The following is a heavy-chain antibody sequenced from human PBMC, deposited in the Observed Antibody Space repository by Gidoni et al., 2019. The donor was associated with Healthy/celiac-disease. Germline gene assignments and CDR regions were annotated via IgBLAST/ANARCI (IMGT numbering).Heavy chain of an antibody. J-gene: IGHJ5*02. Sequence: QVQLQESGPGLVKPSQTLSLTCTVSGGSISSGSYYWSWIRQPAGKGLEWIGRIYTSGSTNYNPSLKSRVTISVDTSKNQFSLKLSSVTAADTAVYYCARGARITIFGVVTGWFDPWGQGTLVTVSS. CDR2: IYTSGST. D-gene: IGHD3-3*01. CDR1: GGSISSGSYY. V-gene: IGHV4-61*02. CDR3: ARGARITIFGVVTGWFDP.